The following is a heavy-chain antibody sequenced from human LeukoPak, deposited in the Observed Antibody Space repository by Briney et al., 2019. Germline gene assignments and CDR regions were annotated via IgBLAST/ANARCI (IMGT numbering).Heavy chain of an antibody. CDR3: ARTRVRGDIDF. Sequence: SETLSLTCTVSGGSISSSSYYWGWIRQPPGKGLEWIGSIYYSGSTNYNPSLKSRVTISVDTSKNQFSLKLSSVTAADTAVYYCARTRVRGDIDFWGQGTLVTVSS. V-gene: IGHV4-39*07. CDR2: IYYSGST. J-gene: IGHJ4*02. D-gene: IGHD2-21*01. CDR1: GGSISSSSYY.